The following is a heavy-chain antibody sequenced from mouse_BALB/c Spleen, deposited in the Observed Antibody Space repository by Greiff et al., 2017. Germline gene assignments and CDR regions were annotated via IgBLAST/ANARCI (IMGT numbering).Heavy chain of an antibody. D-gene: IGHD2-10*02. CDR2: ISTYYGDA. CDR1: GYTFTDYA. J-gene: IGHJ3*01. Sequence: VQRVESGAELVRPGVSVKISCKGSGYTFTDYAMHWVKQSHAKSLEWIGVISTYYGDASYNQKFKGKATMTVDKSSSTAYMELARLTSEDSAIYYCAAYGKPFAYWGQGTLVTVSA. V-gene: IGHV1S137*01. CDR3: AAYGKPFAY.